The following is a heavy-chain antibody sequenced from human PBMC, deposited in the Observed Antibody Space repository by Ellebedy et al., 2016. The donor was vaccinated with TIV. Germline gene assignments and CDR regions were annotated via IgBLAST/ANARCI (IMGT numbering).Heavy chain of an antibody. CDR3: AKGARNYEPNFDY. J-gene: IGHJ4*02. Sequence: PGGSLRLSCAASGFTFNNAWLTWVRQAPGKGLEWVSLISWDGGSTYYADSVKGRFTISRDNSKSSLYLHMNSLRTEDTALYYCAKGARNYEPNFDYWGQGTLVTVSS. D-gene: IGHD4-11*01. CDR1: GFTFNNAW. V-gene: IGHV3-43*01. CDR2: ISWDGGST.